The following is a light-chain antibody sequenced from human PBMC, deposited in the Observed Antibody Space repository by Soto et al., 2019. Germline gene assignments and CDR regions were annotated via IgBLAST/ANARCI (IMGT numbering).Light chain of an antibody. CDR2: GAS. Sequence: ETVLTQPPGTLSLSPGERAPLSCRASQSISSNLAWYQQKPGQAPRLVIYGASTRATGIPARFSGSGFGTEFTLTISSLQSEDFAVYYCQQYDNWPPPTFGGGTKVDIK. CDR1: QSISSN. J-gene: IGKJ4*01. V-gene: IGKV3-15*01. CDR3: QQYDNWPPPT.